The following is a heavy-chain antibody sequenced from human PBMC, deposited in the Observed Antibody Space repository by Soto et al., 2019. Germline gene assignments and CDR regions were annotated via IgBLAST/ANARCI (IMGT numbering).Heavy chain of an antibody. CDR2: IKQDGSEN. V-gene: IGHV3-7*01. CDR3: ARYSSSRYYYYGMDV. J-gene: IGHJ6*02. Sequence: GGSLRLSCAASGFTFSSYWMSWVRQAPGKGLEWVANIKQDGSENYYVDSVKGRFTISRDNAKNSLYLQMNSLRAEDTAVYYCARYSSSRYYYYGMDVWGQGTTVTVSS. CDR1: GFTFSSYW. D-gene: IGHD6-6*01.